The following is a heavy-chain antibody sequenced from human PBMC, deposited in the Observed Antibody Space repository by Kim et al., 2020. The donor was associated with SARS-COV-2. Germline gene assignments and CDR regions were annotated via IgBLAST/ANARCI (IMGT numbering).Heavy chain of an antibody. CDR1: GGSFSGYY. D-gene: IGHD6-13*01. V-gene: IGHV4-34*01. J-gene: IGHJ2*01. Sequence: SETLSLTCAVYGGSFSGYYWSWIRQPPGKGLDGIGEFNNRGSTNYNPSLKSRVTISVDTSKNQFSLKLGSVTAAETAVYYCASGPPRCSSSWYSDRYWYFHLWGRGPLVTVSS. CDR3: ASGPPRCSSSWYSDRYWYFHL. CDR2: FNNRGST.